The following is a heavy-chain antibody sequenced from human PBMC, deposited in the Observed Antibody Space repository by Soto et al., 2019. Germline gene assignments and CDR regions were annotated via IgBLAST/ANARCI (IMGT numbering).Heavy chain of an antibody. CDR3: ARDRAYYESSGLYFDY. V-gene: IGHV4-59*01. CDR1: GDSIRSYY. Sequence: SETLSLTCTVSGDSIRSYYWSWIRQPPGKGLEWIGYIYDSGSTNYNPSLKSRVTISVDTSMSQFSLKLSSVTAADTAVYYCARDRAYYESSGLYFDYWGQGTLVTVSS. J-gene: IGHJ4*02. D-gene: IGHD3-22*01. CDR2: IYDSGST.